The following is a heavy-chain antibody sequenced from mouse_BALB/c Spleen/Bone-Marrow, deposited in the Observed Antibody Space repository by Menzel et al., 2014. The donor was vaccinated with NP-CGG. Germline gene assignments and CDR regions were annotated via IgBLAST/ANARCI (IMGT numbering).Heavy chain of an antibody. J-gene: IGHJ4*01. V-gene: IGHV1-69*02. D-gene: IGHD1-3*01. CDR3: TRQHGISYAMYY. Sequence: QVQLQQSGAELVRPGASVKVSCKASGYTFTSYWINWVKQRPGQGLEWIGNIYPSDSYTNYNQNFKDKATLTVDKSSSTAYMQLSSPTSEDSAVYYCTRQHGISYAMYYWGQGASVTVSS. CDR2: IYPSDSYT. CDR1: GYTFTSYW.